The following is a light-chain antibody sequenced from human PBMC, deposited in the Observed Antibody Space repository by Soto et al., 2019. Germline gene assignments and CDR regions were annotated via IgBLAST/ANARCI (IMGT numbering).Light chain of an antibody. CDR2: DAS. Sequence: DIQMTQSPSTLSASVGDRVTITCRASQSISSWLAWYQQKPGKAPKLLIYDASSLESGVPSRFSGSGSDTEFTLTINNLQPDDFATYHCQQYNRYSLTFGGGTKAEIK. V-gene: IGKV1-5*01. J-gene: IGKJ4*01. CDR1: QSISSW. CDR3: QQYNRYSLT.